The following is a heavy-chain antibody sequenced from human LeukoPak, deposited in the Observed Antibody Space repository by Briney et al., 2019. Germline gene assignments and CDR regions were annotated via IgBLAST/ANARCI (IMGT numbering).Heavy chain of an antibody. CDR2: IFIGGST. Sequence: PGGSLRLSCAASGFTVSSNYMSWVRQAPGKGLDWVSVIFIGGSTYYADSVKGRFTISRDNSKNMLYLQMNSLRAEDTAVYYCARGRPAYYFDYWGQGTLVTVSS. J-gene: IGHJ4*02. CDR3: ARGRPAYYFDY. CDR1: GFTVSSNY. V-gene: IGHV3-53*01.